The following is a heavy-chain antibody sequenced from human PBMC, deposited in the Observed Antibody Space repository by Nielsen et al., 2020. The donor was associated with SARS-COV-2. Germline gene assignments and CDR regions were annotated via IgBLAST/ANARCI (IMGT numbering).Heavy chain of an antibody. CDR3: AKDRLHYSYGYYGMDV. J-gene: IGHJ6*02. V-gene: IGHV3-30*18. D-gene: IGHD5-18*01. CDR1: GLTFSNYG. CDR2: ISYDGSNK. Sequence: GESLKISCAASGLTFSNYGIHWVRQAPGKGLEWVAVISYDGSNKYYAVSVKDRFTISRDNSKNMVYLQTNSLRDEDTAVYYCAKDRLHYSYGYYGMDVWGQGTTVIASS.